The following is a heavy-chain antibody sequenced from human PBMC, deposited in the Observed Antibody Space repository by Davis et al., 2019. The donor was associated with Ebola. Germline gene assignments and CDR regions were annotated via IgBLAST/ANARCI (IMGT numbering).Heavy chain of an antibody. CDR2: ISAYNGNT. J-gene: IGHJ3*02. CDR1: GYSFKNYA. D-gene: IGHD6-25*01. Sequence: ASVKVSCKASGYSFKNYAISWVRQAPGQGLEWMGWISAYNGNTNYAQKLQGRVTMTTDTSTSTAYMELRSLRSDDTAMYYCARPRAPKRSDAFDIWGQGTMVTVSS. V-gene: IGHV1-18*01. CDR3: ARPRAPKRSDAFDI.